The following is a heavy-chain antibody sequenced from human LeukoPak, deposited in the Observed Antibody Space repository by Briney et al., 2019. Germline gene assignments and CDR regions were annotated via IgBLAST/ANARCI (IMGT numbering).Heavy chain of an antibody. Sequence: PSETLSLTCAVYGGSFSGYYWSWIRQPPGKGLEWIGEINHSGSTNYNPSLKSRVTISVDTSKNQFSLKLSSVTAADTAVYYCARDLRNDAFDIWGQGTMVTVSS. J-gene: IGHJ3*02. CDR2: INHSGST. V-gene: IGHV4-34*01. D-gene: IGHD4-17*01. CDR3: ARDLRNDAFDI. CDR1: GGSFSGYY.